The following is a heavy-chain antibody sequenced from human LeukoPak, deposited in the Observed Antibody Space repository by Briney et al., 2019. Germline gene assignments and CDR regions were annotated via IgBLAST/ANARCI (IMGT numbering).Heavy chain of an antibody. CDR1: GFTFSLYG. Sequence: GSLRLSCAASGFTFSLYGMHWVRQAPGKGLEWVSAISDSGGRTYYADSVKGRFAISRDNSKNSLYLQMNSLRAEDTAVYYCAELGITMIGGVWGKGTTVTISS. D-gene: IGHD3-10*02. J-gene: IGHJ6*04. CDR3: AELGITMIGGV. V-gene: IGHV3-23*01. CDR2: ISDSGGRT.